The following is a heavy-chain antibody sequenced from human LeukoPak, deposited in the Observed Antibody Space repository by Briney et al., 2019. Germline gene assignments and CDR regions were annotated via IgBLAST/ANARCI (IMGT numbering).Heavy chain of an antibody. CDR1: GGSITDYY. D-gene: IGHD3-16*01. CDR2: IYYSGST. CDR3: ARQSGGVGTKVDY. V-gene: IGHV4-59*08. Sequence: SETLSLTCTVSGGSITDYYWSWIRQPPDRGLEWIGYIYYSGSTSYNPSLNNRVAISVDTSKNQFSLKLSSVTAADTAVYYCARQSGGVGTKVDYWGQGTLVTVSS. J-gene: IGHJ4*02.